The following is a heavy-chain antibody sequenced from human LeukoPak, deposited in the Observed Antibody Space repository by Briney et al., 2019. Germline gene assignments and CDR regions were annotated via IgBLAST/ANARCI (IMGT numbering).Heavy chain of an antibody. CDR3: ARDIRSIAAAGFFDY. J-gene: IGHJ4*02. V-gene: IGHV1-18*01. CDR2: ISAYNGNT. D-gene: IGHD6-13*01. Sequence: ASVKVSCKASGYTFTSYGISWVRQAPGQGLEWMGWISAYNGNTNYAQKLQGRVTMTTDTSTSTAYMELRSLRSDDTAVYYCARDIRSIAAAGFFDYWGQGTLVTVSS. CDR1: GYTFTSYG.